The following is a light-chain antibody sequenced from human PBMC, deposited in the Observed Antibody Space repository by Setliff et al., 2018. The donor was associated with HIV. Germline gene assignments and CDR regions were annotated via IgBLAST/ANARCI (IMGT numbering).Light chain of an antibody. V-gene: IGLV1-44*01. CDR3: ATWDDSLPVHYV. CDR1: DSNIGGNT. CDR2: RDN. J-gene: IGLJ1*01. Sequence: QSVLTQPPSASGTPGRRVTISCSGSDSNIGGNTVSWYQQLPGTAPKVLIYRDNQRPSGVPDRFSGSKSGTSASLAIGGLQSEDGADYYCATWDDSLPVHYVFGPGTKVTVL.